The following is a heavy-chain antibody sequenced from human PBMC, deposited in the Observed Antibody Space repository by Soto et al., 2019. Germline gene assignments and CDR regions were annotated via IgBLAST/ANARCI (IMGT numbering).Heavy chain of an antibody. D-gene: IGHD3-16*01. Sequence: ASVKVSCKASGGTFSSYAISWVRQAPGQGLEWMGGIIPIFGTANYAQKFQGRVTITADESTSTAYMELSSLRSEDTAVYYCARDRGMITFGESPEPIWGQGTMVTVSS. J-gene: IGHJ3*02. CDR3: ARDRGMITFGESPEPI. CDR2: IIPIFGTA. CDR1: GGTFSSYA. V-gene: IGHV1-69*13.